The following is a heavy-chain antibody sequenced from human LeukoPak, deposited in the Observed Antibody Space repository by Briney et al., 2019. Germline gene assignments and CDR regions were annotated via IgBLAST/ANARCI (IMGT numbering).Heavy chain of an antibody. CDR1: GGSISSSSYY. Sequence: SETLSLTCTVSGGSISSSSYYWGWIRQPPGKGLEWIGSIYYSGSTYYNPSLKSRVTISVDTSKNQFSLKLSSVTAADTAVYYCARLRLSGFYDSSGYYSWYFDYWGQGTLVTVSS. D-gene: IGHD3-22*01. CDR2: IYYSGST. CDR3: ARLRLSGFYDSSGYYSWYFDY. V-gene: IGHV4-39*01. J-gene: IGHJ4*02.